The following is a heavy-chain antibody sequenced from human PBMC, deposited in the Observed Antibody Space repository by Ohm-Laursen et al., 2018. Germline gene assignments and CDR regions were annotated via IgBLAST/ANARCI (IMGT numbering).Heavy chain of an antibody. CDR2: TIPLFGST. Sequence: ASVKVSCKASGVTLNTYAISWVRQAPGQGLTWVGGTIPLFGSTMYAQSFQDRVTITADESTRTAYMDLSSLRSEDTAVYYCAIFSVVRLHTYQNYYFDYWGQGTLVSVSS. CDR1: GVTLNTYA. D-gene: IGHD3-10*01. V-gene: IGHV1-69*13. CDR3: AIFSVVRLHTYQNYYFDY. J-gene: IGHJ4*02.